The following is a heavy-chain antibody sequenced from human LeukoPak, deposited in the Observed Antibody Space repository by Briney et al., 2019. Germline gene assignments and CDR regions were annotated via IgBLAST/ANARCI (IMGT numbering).Heavy chain of an antibody. J-gene: IGHJ4*02. CDR1: GCTFISYS. CDR2: ISSSSSYI. V-gene: IGHV3-21*01. Sequence: GGSLRLSCAASGCTFISYSMNWVRQAPGKGLEWVSSISSSSSYIYYADSVKGRFTISRDNAKNSLYLQMNSLRAEDTAVYYCARGGVYSSGWYVDYWGQGTLVTVSS. D-gene: IGHD6-19*01. CDR3: ARGGVYSSGWYVDY.